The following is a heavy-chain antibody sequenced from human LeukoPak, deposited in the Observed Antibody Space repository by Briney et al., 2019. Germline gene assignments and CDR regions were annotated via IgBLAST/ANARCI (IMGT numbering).Heavy chain of an antibody. CDR3: ATDHGFHYGAYFDY. Sequence: GGSLRLSCAASGFTFSTYGMHWVRQAPGKGLEWVAVISYDGSNKYSADSVKGRFTISRDNSKNTLYLQMNSLRPEDTAVYYCATDHGFHYGAYFDYWGQGTLDTASS. V-gene: IGHV3-30*03. J-gene: IGHJ4*02. D-gene: IGHD4-17*01. CDR1: GFTFSTYG. CDR2: ISYDGSNK.